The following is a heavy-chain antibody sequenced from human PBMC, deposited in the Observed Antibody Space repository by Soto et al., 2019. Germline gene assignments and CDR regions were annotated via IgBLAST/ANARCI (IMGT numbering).Heavy chain of an antibody. CDR3: ARDRGGEDGWSDAFDI. CDR1: GFTVSSNY. J-gene: IGHJ3*02. D-gene: IGHD6-19*01. Sequence: GESLKISCAASGFTVSSNYMSWVRQAPGKGLEWVSVIYSGGSTYYADSVKGRFTISRDNSKNTLYLQMNSLRAEDTAVYYCARDRGGEDGWSDAFDIWGQGTMVTVSS. V-gene: IGHV3-66*01. CDR2: IYSGGST.